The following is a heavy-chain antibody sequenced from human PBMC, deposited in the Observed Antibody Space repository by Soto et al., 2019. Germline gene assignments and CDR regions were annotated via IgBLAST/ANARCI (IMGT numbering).Heavy chain of an antibody. CDR1: GGSFSCYY. J-gene: IGHJ3*02. Sequence: SETLSLTCAVYGGSFSCYYWSWIRQPPGKGLEWIGEINHSGSTNYNPSLKSRVTISVDTSKNQFSLELSSVTAADTAVYYCARAPQFDAFDIWGQGTMVTVSS. V-gene: IGHV4-34*01. CDR2: INHSGST. CDR3: ARAPQFDAFDI.